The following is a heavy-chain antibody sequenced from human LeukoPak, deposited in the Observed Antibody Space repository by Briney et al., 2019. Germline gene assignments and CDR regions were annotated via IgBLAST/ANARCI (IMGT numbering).Heavy chain of an antibody. V-gene: IGHV3-30*02. CDR1: GFTFSSYG. CDR3: AKGSIAARMYNWFDP. J-gene: IGHJ5*02. CDR2: IRYDGSNK. D-gene: IGHD6-6*01. Sequence: PGGSPRLSCAASGFTFSSYGMHWVRQAPGKGLEWVAFIRYDGSNKYYADSVKGRFTISRDNSKNTLYLQMNSLRAEDTAVYYCAKGSIAARMYNWFDPWGQGTLVTVSS.